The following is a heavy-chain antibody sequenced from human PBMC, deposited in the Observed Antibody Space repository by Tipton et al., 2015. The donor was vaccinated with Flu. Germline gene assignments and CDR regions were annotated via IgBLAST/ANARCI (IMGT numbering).Heavy chain of an antibody. CDR1: GFTFSDYW. CDR2: IKQDGSER. CDR3: VRAIAAAGSR. J-gene: IGHJ4*02. D-gene: IGHD6-13*01. Sequence: LSLTCAASGFTFSDYWMAWVRQAPGKGLEWVANIKQDGSERYYVDSVKGRFTISRDNAKNSLFLQMNSLRAEDTAVYYCVRAIAAAGSRWGQGTLVTVSS. V-gene: IGHV3-7*01.